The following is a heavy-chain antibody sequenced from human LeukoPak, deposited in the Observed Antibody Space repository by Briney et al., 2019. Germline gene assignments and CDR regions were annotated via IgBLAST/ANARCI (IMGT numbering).Heavy chain of an antibody. CDR2: ISLYYGTT. V-gene: IGHV1-18*04. J-gene: IGHJ4*02. Sequence: ASVKVSCKASGYTFTDSYMHWVRQAPGQGLEWMGWISLYYGTTNYAQKLQGRITMTTDTSTSTAFMELRSLRSDDTAVYYCARLTYGANFIDSWGQGTLVTVTS. CDR1: GYTFTDSY. CDR3: ARLTYGANFIDS. D-gene: IGHD4-23*01.